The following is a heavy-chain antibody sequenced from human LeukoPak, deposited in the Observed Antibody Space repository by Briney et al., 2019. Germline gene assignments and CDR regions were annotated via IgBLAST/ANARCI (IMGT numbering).Heavy chain of an antibody. V-gene: IGHV2-5*02. CDR3: ARGLTWGNSWSTWYFDL. Sequence: SGPTLVKPTQTLTLTCTFSGFSLSTSGVAVGWIRQPPGKALEWVAHIYWDDDRRYSPSLKSRLAITKDTSRDQVVLTMTNMDPADTATYYCARGLTWGNSWSTWYFDLWGRGTLVTVSS. CDR1: GFSLSTSGVA. CDR2: IYWDDDR. D-gene: IGHD1-26*01. J-gene: IGHJ2*01.